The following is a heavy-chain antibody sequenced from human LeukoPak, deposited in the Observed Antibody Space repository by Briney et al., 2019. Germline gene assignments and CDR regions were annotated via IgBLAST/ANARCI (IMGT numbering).Heavy chain of an antibody. CDR3: ASYWSRAFFDY. J-gene: IGHJ4*02. CDR2: ISSSGSTI. CDR1: GFTFSDYY. V-gene: IGHV3-11*01. Sequence: GGSLRLSCAASGFTFSDYYMSWIRQAPGKGLEWVSYISSSGSTIYYADSVKGRFTISRDNAKNSLYLQMNSLRAEDTAVYYCASYWSRAFFDYWGQGTLVTVSS. D-gene: IGHD2-8*02.